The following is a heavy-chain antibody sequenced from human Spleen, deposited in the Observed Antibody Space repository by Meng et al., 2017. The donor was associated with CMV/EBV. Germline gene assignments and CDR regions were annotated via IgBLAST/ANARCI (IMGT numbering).Heavy chain of an antibody. CDR2: INSDGSSR. D-gene: IGHD3-3*01. J-gene: IGHJ4*02. CDR3: ARDRVPEPPLEWPQLWGENF. Sequence: GESLKISCAASGFTLSSYWTHWVRQTPGKGLVWVARINSDGSSRSYADSVKGRFTISRDDAKNSLFLQMRSLRAEDTAVYYCARDRVPEPPLEWPQLWGENFWGQGALVTVSS. V-gene: IGHV3-74*01. CDR1: GFTLSSYW.